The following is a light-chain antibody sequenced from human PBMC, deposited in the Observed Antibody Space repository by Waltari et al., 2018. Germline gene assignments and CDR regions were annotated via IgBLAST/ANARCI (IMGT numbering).Light chain of an antibody. CDR2: KGN. J-gene: IGLJ3*02. CDR3: FFYMGSGIWV. CDR1: SASVSPPPY. V-gene: IGLV8-61*01. Sequence: QTVVTQEPSLSVSPGGTVTPPCAFSSASVSPPPYATCDHTTPGQPPRTPVYKGNSRAAGVPVRFSGSILGNKAALTITGAQADDESHYFCFFYMGSGIWVSGGGTKLTVL.